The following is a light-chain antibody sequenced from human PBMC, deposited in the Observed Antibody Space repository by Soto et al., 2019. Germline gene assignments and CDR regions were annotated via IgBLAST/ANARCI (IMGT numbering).Light chain of an antibody. CDR3: QQLSIYPRT. J-gene: IGKJ1*01. CDR2: AAS. CDR1: HDINSY. Sequence: DIRLTQSPSFLSASVGDRVTITCRASHDINSYLAWYQQKPGRAPKLLIYAASTLHSAVPSRFSGAGPGTEFTLTITSLQPEDVATYYCQQLSIYPRTFGQGTKV. V-gene: IGKV1-9*01.